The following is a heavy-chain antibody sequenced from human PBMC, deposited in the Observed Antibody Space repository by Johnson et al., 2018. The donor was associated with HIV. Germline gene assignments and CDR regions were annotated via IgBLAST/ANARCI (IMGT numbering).Heavy chain of an antibody. CDR2: IYSGGST. CDR3: ARDYSNPPHAFDI. Sequence: EKLVESGGGLVQPGGSLRLSCAASGFTVSSNYMSWVRQAPGKGLAWVSVIYSGGSTYYADSVKGRFTISRDNSKNTLYLQMNSLRAEDTAVYYCARDYSNPPHAFDIWGQGTMVTVSS. CDR1: GFTVSSNY. V-gene: IGHV3-66*01. J-gene: IGHJ3*02. D-gene: IGHD4-11*01.